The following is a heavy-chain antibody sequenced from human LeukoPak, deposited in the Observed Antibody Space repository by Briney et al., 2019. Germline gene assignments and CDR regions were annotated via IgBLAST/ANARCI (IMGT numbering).Heavy chain of an antibody. CDR2: IYYSGST. J-gene: IGHJ4*02. Sequence: PSETLSLTCTVSGGSISSYYWSWIRQPPGKGLEWIGYIYYSGSTNYNPSLKSRVTISVDTSKNQFSLKLSSVTAADTAVYYCARAAREMATTPDFDHWGQGTLVTVSS. V-gene: IGHV4-59*01. D-gene: IGHD5-24*01. CDR1: GGSISSYY. CDR3: ARAAREMATTPDFDH.